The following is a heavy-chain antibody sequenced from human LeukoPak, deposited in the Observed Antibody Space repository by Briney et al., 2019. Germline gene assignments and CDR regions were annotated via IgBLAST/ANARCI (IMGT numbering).Heavy chain of an antibody. Sequence: PSETLSLTCTVSGGSISSYYWSWIRQPAGKGLEWIGRIYTSGSTNYNPSLKSRVTISVDTSKNQFSLKLSSVTAADTAVYYCARLKWGSSRWCEFDYWGQGTLVTVSS. CDR1: GGSISSYY. CDR3: ARLKWGSSRWCEFDY. D-gene: IGHD6-13*01. CDR2: IYTSGST. V-gene: IGHV4-4*07. J-gene: IGHJ4*02.